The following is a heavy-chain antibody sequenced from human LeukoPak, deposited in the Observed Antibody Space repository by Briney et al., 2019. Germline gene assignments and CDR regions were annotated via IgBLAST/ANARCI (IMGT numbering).Heavy chain of an antibody. Sequence: SVKVSCKASGGTFSSYAISWVRQAPGQGLEWMGGIIPIFGTANYAQKFQGRVTITTDESTSTAYMELSSLRSEDTAVYYCARGGGSGRPGAFDIWGQGTMVTVSS. D-gene: IGHD1-26*01. CDR1: GGTFSSYA. CDR3: ARGGGSGRPGAFDI. J-gene: IGHJ3*02. V-gene: IGHV1-69*05. CDR2: IIPIFGTA.